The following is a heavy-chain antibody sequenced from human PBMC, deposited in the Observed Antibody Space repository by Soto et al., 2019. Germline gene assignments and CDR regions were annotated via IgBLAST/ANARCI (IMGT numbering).Heavy chain of an antibody. CDR3: TRHELYSGYDY. Sequence: GGSLRLSCAASGFTFSGSAMHWVRQASGKGLEWVGRIRSKANGYATAYAASVKGRFTISRDDSKNTAYLQMNSLKTEDTAVYYCTRHELYSGYDYWGQGTLVTVSS. D-gene: IGHD5-12*01. J-gene: IGHJ4*02. CDR2: IRSKANGYAT. CDR1: GFTFSGSA. V-gene: IGHV3-73*01.